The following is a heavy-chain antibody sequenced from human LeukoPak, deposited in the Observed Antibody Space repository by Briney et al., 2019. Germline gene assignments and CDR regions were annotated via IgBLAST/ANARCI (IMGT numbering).Heavy chain of an antibody. CDR1: GYSISSGYY. CDR3: ARHSSSGWYLDY. J-gene: IGHJ4*02. CDR2: IYHSGST. Sequence: SETLSLTCTVSGYSISSGYYWGWIRQPPGKGLEWIGSIYHSGSTYYNPSLKSRVTISVDTSKNQFSLKLSSVTAADTAVYYCARHSSSGWYLDYWGQGTLVTVSS. V-gene: IGHV4-38-2*02. D-gene: IGHD6-19*01.